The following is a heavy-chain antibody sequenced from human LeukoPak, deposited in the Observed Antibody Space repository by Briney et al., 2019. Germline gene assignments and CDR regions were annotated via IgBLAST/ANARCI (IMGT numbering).Heavy chain of an antibody. J-gene: IGHJ4*02. D-gene: IGHD3-9*01. CDR3: AAGWSIRYFDS. CDR2: THYSGTT. V-gene: IGHV4-59*12. CDR1: GVSIFSYY. Sequence: SGTLSLTCTVSGVSIFSYYWNWIRQPPGQGLEWIGYTHYSGTTKYNPAPASRVTISVETSKSQSCRMWRCPTGAETAVSYCAAGWSIRYFDSWGQGTLLSVS.